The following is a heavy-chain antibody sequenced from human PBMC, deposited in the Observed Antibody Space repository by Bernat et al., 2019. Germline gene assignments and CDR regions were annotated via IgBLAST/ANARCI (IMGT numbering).Heavy chain of an antibody. CDR3: TTCTSGVCYIDDAMDV. V-gene: IGHV3-11*06. J-gene: IGHJ6*02. CDR1: GFTFSDYY. D-gene: IGHD2-8*01. Sequence: QVQLVESGGGLVKPGGSLRLSCAASGFTFSDYYMSWIRQAPGKGLEWVSYISSSSSYTNYADSVKGRFTISRDNAKNSLYLQMNSLRAEDTAVYYCTTCTSGVCYIDDAMDVWGQGTTVTVSS. CDR2: ISSSSSYT.